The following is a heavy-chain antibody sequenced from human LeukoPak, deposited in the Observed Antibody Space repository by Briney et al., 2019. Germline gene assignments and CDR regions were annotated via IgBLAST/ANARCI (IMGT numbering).Heavy chain of an antibody. J-gene: IGHJ6*02. V-gene: IGHV1-69*04. CDR1: GGTFSSYA. CDR2: IIPILGIA. D-gene: IGHD4-17*01. Sequence: SVKVSCKASGGTFSSYAISWVRQAPGQGLEWMGRIIPILGIANYAQKFQGRVTITADKSTSTAYMELSSLRSEDTAVYYCASSLGLTSVTTNYYYYGMDVWGQGTTVIVSS. CDR3: ASSLGLTSVTTNYYYYGMDV.